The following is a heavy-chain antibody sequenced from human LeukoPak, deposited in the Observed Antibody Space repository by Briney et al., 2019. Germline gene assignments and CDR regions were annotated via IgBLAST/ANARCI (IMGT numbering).Heavy chain of an antibody. Sequence: GGSLRLSCAASGFTFSSYEMNWVRQAPGKGLEWVAFIRYDGSNKYFADSVKGRFTISRDNSKNTLYLQMNSLRAEDTAVYYCAKELWFGEFREFDYWGQGTLVTVSS. D-gene: IGHD3-10*01. J-gene: IGHJ4*02. CDR2: IRYDGSNK. V-gene: IGHV3-30*02. CDR1: GFTFSSYE. CDR3: AKELWFGEFREFDY.